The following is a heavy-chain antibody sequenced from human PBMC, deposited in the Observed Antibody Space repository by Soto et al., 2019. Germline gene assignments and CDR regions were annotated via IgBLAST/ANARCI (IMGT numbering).Heavy chain of an antibody. Sequence: GGSLRLSCAASGFTFDDYGMSWVRQAPGKGLEWVSGINWNGGSTGYADSVKGRFTISRDNAKNSLYLQMNSLRAEDTALYHCAREFECSSTSCFYYYYYMDVWGKGTTVTVSS. CDR1: GFTFDDYG. D-gene: IGHD2-2*01. V-gene: IGHV3-20*01. CDR3: AREFECSSTSCFYYYYYMDV. J-gene: IGHJ6*03. CDR2: INWNGGST.